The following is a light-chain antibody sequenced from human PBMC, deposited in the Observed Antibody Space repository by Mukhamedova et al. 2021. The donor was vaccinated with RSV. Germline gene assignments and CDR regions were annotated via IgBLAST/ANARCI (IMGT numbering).Light chain of an antibody. CDR3: QQSYSTPQLT. CDR2: AAS. V-gene: IGKV1-39*01. J-gene: IGKJ4*01. CDR1: QSISSY. Sequence: GDRVTITCRASQSISSYLNWYQQKPGKAPKLLIYAASSLQSGVPSRFSGSGSGTDVTLTISSLQPEDFATYYCQQSYSTPQLTFGG.